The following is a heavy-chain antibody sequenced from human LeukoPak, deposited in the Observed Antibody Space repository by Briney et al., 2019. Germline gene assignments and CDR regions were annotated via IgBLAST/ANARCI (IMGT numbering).Heavy chain of an antibody. CDR2: ISSTYAYI. Sequence: GGSLRLSCAASGFTFSSYSMSWVRQAPGKGLECVSSISSTYAYIYYVDSVKGRFTISRANAKNTLYLQMNSLRAEATAVYFCASGELDSLYYFDYWGQGTLVTVSS. CDR1: GFTFSSYS. V-gene: IGHV3-21*01. J-gene: IGHJ4*02. CDR3: ASGELDSLYYFDY. D-gene: IGHD1-1*01.